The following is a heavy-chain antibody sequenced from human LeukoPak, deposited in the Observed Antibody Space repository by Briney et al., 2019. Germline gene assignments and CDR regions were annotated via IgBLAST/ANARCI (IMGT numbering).Heavy chain of an antibody. J-gene: IGHJ4*02. V-gene: IGHV1-8*01. Sequence: GASVQVSCKASGYTFTSYDINWVRQATGQGLDWMGWMNPNRGNTGYAQKFQGRVTMTRNTSISTAYMELSSLRSEDTAVYYCARGHGVWYYFDSSGSVFDYWGQGALVTVSS. CDR3: ARGHGVWYYFDSSGSVFDY. D-gene: IGHD3-22*01. CDR2: MNPNRGNT. CDR1: GYTFTSYD.